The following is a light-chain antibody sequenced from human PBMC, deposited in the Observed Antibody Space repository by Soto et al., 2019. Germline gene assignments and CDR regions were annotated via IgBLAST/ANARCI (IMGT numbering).Light chain of an antibody. CDR1: QSVSSSY. J-gene: IGKJ1*01. CDR2: GAS. V-gene: IGKV3-20*01. CDR3: QHYYNSPWT. Sequence: EIVLTQSPGTLSLSPGERATLSCRASQSVSSSYLAWYQQKPGQAPRLLIYGASSRATGIPDRFSGSGSGTDCTLTINSLEPEDCAVYYCQHYYNSPWTFGQGTKVEIK.